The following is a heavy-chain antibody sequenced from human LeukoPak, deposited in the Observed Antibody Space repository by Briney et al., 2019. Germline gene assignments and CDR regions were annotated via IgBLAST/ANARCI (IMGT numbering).Heavy chain of an antibody. CDR3: ARSHIVVVTAIPAYFDY. D-gene: IGHD2-21*02. Sequence: SVKVSCTASGGTFSSYAISWVRQAPGQGLEWMGRIIPILGIANYAQKFQGRVTITADKSTSTAYMELSSLRSEDTAVYYCARSHIVVVTAIPAYFDYWGQGTLVTVSS. CDR2: IIPILGIA. J-gene: IGHJ4*02. CDR1: GGTFSSYA. V-gene: IGHV1-69*04.